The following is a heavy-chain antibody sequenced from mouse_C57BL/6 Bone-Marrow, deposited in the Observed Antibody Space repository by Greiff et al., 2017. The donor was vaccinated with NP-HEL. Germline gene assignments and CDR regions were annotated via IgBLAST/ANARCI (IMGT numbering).Heavy chain of an antibody. V-gene: IGHV1-62-2*01. CDR1: GYTFTEYT. CDR3: ARHEEGYYSNYPAWFAY. CDR2: FYPGSGSI. Sequence: QVQLKQSGAELVKPGASVKLSCKASGYTFTEYTIHWVKQRSGQGLEWIGWFYPGSGSIKYNEKFKDKATLTADKSSSTVYMELSRLTSEDSAVYFCARHEEGYYSNYPAWFAYWGQGTLVTVSA. D-gene: IGHD2-5*01. J-gene: IGHJ3*01.